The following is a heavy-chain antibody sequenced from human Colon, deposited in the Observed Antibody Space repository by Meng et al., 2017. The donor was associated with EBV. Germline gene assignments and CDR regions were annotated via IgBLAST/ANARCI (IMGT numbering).Heavy chain of an antibody. CDR2: IYHGGTT. V-gene: IGHV4-30-2*01. D-gene: IGHD2-21*02. CDR3: ARGPYCGGDCYWFDP. CDR1: GDSISSGDYS. J-gene: IGHJ5*02. Sequence: QLLLQESDSGLVQPSQSLSLTCAVSGDSISSGDYSWSWIRQPPGQGLEWIGYIYHGGTTYNTSLKSRVTISVDNSKNQFSLGLTSVTAADTAVYYCARGPYCGGDCYWFDPWGQGTLVTVSS.